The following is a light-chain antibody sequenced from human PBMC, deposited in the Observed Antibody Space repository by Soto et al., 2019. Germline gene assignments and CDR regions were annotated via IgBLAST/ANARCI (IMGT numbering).Light chain of an antibody. CDR3: QSYDSSLSAVV. V-gene: IGLV1-40*01. CDR2: GNS. J-gene: IGLJ2*01. Sequence: QSVLTQPPSVSGAPGQRVTISCTGTSSNIGAGYDVHGYQQLPGTAPKLLIYGNSNRPSGVPDRFSGSKSGTSASLAITGLQAEDEADYDCQSYDSSLSAVVFGGGTKLTVL. CDR1: SSNIGAGYD.